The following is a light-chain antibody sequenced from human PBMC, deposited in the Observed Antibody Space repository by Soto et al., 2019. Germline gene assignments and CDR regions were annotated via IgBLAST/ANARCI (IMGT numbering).Light chain of an antibody. CDR2: GAS. J-gene: IGKJ4*01. Sequence: EIVLTQSPGTLSLSLGESATLSCRASQSVSNNYLAWYQQKPGQAPRLLIYGASSRATGIPDRISGSGSGTDFTLTISRLEPEDFAVYYCQQYGSSPLTFGGGTKVDI. CDR3: QQYGSSPLT. CDR1: QSVSNNY. V-gene: IGKV3-20*01.